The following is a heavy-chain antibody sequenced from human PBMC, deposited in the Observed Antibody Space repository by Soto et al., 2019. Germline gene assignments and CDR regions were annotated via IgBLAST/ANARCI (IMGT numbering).Heavy chain of an antibody. CDR1: GGSFSGYY. J-gene: IGHJ6*02. V-gene: IGHV4-34*01. CDR3: ARITAGALPYYYYYCGMDV. D-gene: IGHD3-10*01. CDR2: INHSGST. Sequence: SETLSLTCAVYGGSFSGYYWSWIRQPPGKGLEWIGEINHSGSTNYNPSLKSRVTISVDTSKNQFSLKLSSVTAADTAVYYCARITAGALPYYYYYCGMDVWGQGTTVTVSS.